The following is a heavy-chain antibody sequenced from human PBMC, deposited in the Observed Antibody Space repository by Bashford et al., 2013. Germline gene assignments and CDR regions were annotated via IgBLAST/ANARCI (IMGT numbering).Heavy chain of an antibody. J-gene: IGHJ6*02. CDR2: INPNSGGT. CDR3: ARDYDFWSWFCDYYYGMDV. CDR1: GGTFSSYA. V-gene: IGHV1-2*02. D-gene: IGHD3-3*01. Sequence: ASVKVSCKASGGTFSSYAISWVRQAPGQGLEWMGGINPNSGGTNYAQKFQGRVTMTRDTSISTAYMELSRLRSDDTAVYYCARDYDFWSWFCDYYYGMDVVGPRDHGHRLL.